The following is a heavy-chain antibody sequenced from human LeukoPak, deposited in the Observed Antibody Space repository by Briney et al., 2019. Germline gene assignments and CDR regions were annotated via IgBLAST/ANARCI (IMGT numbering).Heavy chain of an antibody. V-gene: IGHV4-59*01. Sequence: PSDTLALTCTVSGGSISSYYWSWIRQPPGKGLEWVGYIYYSGSTNYNPSLKSRVTISVDTSKNQFSLKLSSVTAADTAVYYCAREKGVLGWGQGTLVTVSS. D-gene: IGHD3-16*01. J-gene: IGHJ4*02. CDR2: IYYSGST. CDR1: GGSISSYY. CDR3: AREKGVLG.